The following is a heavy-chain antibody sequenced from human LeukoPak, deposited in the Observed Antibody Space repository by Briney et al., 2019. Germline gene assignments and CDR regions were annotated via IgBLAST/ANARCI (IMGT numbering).Heavy chain of an antibody. CDR1: GGSISSGGYY. CDR2: IYYSGST. D-gene: IGHD2-2*01. V-gene: IGHV4-31*03. Sequence: SQTLSLTCTVSGGSISSGGYYWGWIRQHPGKGLEWIGYIYYSGSTYYNPSLKSRVTISVDTSKNQFSLKLSSVTAADTAVYYCARGCYCSSTSCYGYWFDPWGQGTLVTVSS. J-gene: IGHJ5*02. CDR3: ARGCYCSSTSCYGYWFDP.